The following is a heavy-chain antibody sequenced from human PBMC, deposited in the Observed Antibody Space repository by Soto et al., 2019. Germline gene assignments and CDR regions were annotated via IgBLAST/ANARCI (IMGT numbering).Heavy chain of an antibody. V-gene: IGHV4-39*01. D-gene: IGHD6-6*01. CDR2: IYYSGST. J-gene: IGHJ4*02. CDR1: GGSISSSSYY. Sequence: SETLSLTCTVSGGSISSSSYYWGWIRQPPGKGLEWIGSIYYSGSTYYNPSLKSRVTISVDTSKNQFSLKLSSVTAADTAVYYCARPPYSSSSRGNYFDYWGQGTLVTVSS. CDR3: ARPPYSSSSRGNYFDY.